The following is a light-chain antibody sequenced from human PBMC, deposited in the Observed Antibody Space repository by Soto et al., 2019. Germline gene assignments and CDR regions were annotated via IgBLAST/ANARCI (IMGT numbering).Light chain of an antibody. CDR1: NIGSKS. J-gene: IGLJ2*01. CDR3: QVWGSSSDPVV. CDR2: DDI. V-gene: IGLV3-21*02. Sequence: SSVLTQPPSLSVAPGQTAKITCGGNNIGSKSVHWYQQRPGQAPVLVVYDDIDRPSGIPERFSGSNSGNTATLTISRVEVGDEADYYCQVWGSSSDPVVFGGGTKLTVL.